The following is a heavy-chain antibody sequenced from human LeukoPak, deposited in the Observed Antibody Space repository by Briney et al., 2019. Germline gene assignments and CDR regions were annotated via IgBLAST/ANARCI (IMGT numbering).Heavy chain of an antibody. J-gene: IGHJ4*02. CDR3: ARAVGTTTGLFDY. CDR2: IHYSKMT. Sequence: SETLSLTCTLSGYSISSGFYWGWIRQSPGKGLDWIGSIHYSKMTFYNPSLKSRVTMSLDTSKNRFSLNLSSVTAADTAVYYCARAVGTTTGLFDYWGQGALVTVSS. V-gene: IGHV4-38-2*02. D-gene: IGHD1-26*01. CDR1: GYSISSGFY.